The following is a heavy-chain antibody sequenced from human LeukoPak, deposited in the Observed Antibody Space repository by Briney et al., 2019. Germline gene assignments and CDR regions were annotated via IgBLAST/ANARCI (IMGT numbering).Heavy chain of an antibody. Sequence: SETLSLTCTVSGGSISSGSYYWSWIRQPAGKGLECIGRLYASGNTYYNPSIKGRVTISVDTSENQFSLKLSSVTAADTAVYYCARDSMITFGGTHYMDVWGKGTTVTVSS. CDR2: LYASGNT. V-gene: IGHV4-61*02. CDR1: GGSISSGSYY. D-gene: IGHD3-16*01. CDR3: ARDSMITFGGTHYMDV. J-gene: IGHJ6*03.